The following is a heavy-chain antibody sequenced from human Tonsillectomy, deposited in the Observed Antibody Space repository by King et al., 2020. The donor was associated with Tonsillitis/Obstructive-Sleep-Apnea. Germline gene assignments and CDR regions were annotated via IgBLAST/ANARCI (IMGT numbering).Heavy chain of an antibody. CDR2: ISSSGSYI. CDR3: ASDQNGGMYYFDY. CDR1: GFTFSSYS. V-gene: IGHV3-21*01. J-gene: IGHJ4*02. Sequence: VQLVESGGGLVQPGGSLRLSCAASGFTFSSYSMNWVRQAPGKGLEWVSSISSSGSYIYYADSVKGRFTISRDNAKNSLYLQMNSLRAEDTAVYYCASDQNGGMYYFDYWGQGTLVTVSS.